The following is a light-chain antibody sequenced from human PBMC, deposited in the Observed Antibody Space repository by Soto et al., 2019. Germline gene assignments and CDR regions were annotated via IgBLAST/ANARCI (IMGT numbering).Light chain of an antibody. J-gene: IGKJ3*01. CDR2: GAS. V-gene: IGKV3-20*01. CDR1: QSVSSSY. Sequence: EIVLTQSPGTLSLSPGERATLSCRASQSVSSSYLAWYQQKPGQAPRLLIYGASSRATGIPDRFSGSGSGTDFTLTLSRLEREDFAVYYCQQYGSSLFTFGPGTKVDIK. CDR3: QQYGSSLFT.